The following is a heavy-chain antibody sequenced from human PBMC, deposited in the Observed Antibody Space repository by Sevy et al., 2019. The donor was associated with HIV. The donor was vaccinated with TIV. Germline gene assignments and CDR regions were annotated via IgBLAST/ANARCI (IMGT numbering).Heavy chain of an antibody. J-gene: IGHJ3*02. CDR3: ATIGAYSGYASFDAFDM. Sequence: GGSLRLSCAASGFSFSSYAMNWVRQAPGKGLEWISGIRGSGGSTYYADSVKGRFTISRDNSKNTLYLQMNSLRAEDTAIYYCATIGAYSGYASFDAFDMWGQGTMVTVSS. CDR1: GFSFSSYA. CDR2: IRGSGGST. V-gene: IGHV3-23*01. D-gene: IGHD5-12*01.